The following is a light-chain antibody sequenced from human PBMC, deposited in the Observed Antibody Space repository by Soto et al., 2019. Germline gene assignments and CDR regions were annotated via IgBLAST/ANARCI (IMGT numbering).Light chain of an antibody. V-gene: IGKV3D-15*01. J-gene: IGKJ5*01. Sequence: EIVMTQSPATLSVSPGERATLSCRASQSVRRNLAWYQQRPGQAPRLLIYGTSTRATGIPARFSGSGSGTEFTLTISSLKSEDFAVYYCQQYNNWHAITFGQGTRLEIK. CDR2: GTS. CDR1: QSVRRN. CDR3: QQYNNWHAIT.